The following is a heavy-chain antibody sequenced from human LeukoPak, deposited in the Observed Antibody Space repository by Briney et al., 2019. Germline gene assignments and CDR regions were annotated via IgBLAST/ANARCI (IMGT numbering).Heavy chain of an antibody. J-gene: IGHJ4*02. CDR2: INPNSGGT. CDR1: GYTFTGYY. V-gene: IGHV1-2*02. CDR3: ARDLYIVVVPAAMPEI. Sequence: ASVKVSCKASGYTFTGYYMHWVRQAPGQGLEWMGWINPNSGGTNYAQKFQGRVTMTRDTSISTACMELSRLRSDDTAVYYCARDLYIVVVPAAMPEIWGQGTLVTVSS. D-gene: IGHD2-2*01.